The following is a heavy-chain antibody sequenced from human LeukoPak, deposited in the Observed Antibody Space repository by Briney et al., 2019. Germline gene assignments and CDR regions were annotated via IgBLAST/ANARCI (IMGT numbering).Heavy chain of an antibody. Sequence: ASVKVSCKTSGYTFTSYGISWVRQAPGQGLEWMGWISAYNGNTNYAQKLQGRVTMTTDTSTSTAYMELRSLRSDDTAVYYCARAATSYDSSGYYNYFDYWGQGTLVTVSS. CDR2: ISAYNGNT. D-gene: IGHD3-22*01. CDR1: GYTFTSYG. V-gene: IGHV1-18*01. CDR3: ARAATSYDSSGYYNYFDY. J-gene: IGHJ4*02.